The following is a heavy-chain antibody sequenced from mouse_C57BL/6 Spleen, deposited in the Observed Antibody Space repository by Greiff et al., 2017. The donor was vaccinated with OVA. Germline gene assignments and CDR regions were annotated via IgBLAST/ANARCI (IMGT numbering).Heavy chain of an antibody. Sequence: VQRVESGAELVKPGASVKISCKASGYAFSSYWMNWVKQRPGKGLEWIGQIYSGDGDTNYNGKFKGKATLTADKSSSTAYMQLSSLTSEDSAVYFCAREGFYGSSYRGYYFDYWGQGTTLTVSS. CDR3: AREGFYGSSYRGYYFDY. CDR1: GYAFSSYW. V-gene: IGHV1-80*01. CDR2: IYSGDGDT. J-gene: IGHJ2*01. D-gene: IGHD1-1*01.